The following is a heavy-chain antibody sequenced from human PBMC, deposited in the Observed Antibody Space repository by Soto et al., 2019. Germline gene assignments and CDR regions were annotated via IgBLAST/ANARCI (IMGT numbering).Heavy chain of an antibody. CDR2: IYPGDSDT. D-gene: IGHD3-10*01. J-gene: IGHJ5*02. CDR1: GYSFTSYW. Sequence: GESLKISCKGSGYSFTSYWIGWVRQMPGKGLEWMGIIYPGDSDTRYSPSFQGQVTISADKSISTAYLQWSSLKASDTAMYYCARHAGYYGSGSPKYNWFDPWGQGTLVTVSS. CDR3: ARHAGYYGSGSPKYNWFDP. V-gene: IGHV5-51*01.